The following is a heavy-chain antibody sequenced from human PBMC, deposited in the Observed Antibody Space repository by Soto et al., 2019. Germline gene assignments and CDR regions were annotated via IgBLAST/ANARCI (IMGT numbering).Heavy chain of an antibody. Sequence: PGESLKISCKGSGYSFTSYWIGWVRQMPGKGLEWMGIIYPGDSDTRYSPSFQGQVTISADKSISTAYLQWSSLKASDTAMYYCARQRTTVTTVYYYYVMDVWGQVTTVTVSS. D-gene: IGHD4-17*01. CDR2: IYPGDSDT. CDR1: GYSFTSYW. V-gene: IGHV5-51*01. J-gene: IGHJ6*02. CDR3: ARQRTTVTTVYYYYVMDV.